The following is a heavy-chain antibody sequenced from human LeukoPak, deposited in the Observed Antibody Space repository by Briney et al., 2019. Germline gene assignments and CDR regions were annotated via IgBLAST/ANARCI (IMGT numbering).Heavy chain of an antibody. J-gene: IGHJ6*03. CDR3: ARDGARDIVVVPAADYYYYYMDV. V-gene: IGHV4-4*07. CDR2: IYTSGST. CDR1: GGSISSYY. D-gene: IGHD2-2*01. Sequence: SETLSLTCTVSGGSISSYYWSWIRQPAGKGLEWIGRIYTSGSTNYNPSLKSRVTMSVDTSKNQFSLKLSSVTAADTAVYYCARDGARDIVVVPAADYYYYYMDVWGKGTTVTVSS.